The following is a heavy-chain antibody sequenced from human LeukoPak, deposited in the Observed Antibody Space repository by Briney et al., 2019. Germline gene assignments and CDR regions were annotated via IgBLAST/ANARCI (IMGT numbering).Heavy chain of an antibody. D-gene: IGHD2-2*01. CDR2: IYHAGTT. CDR1: GASISSSNW. Sequence: PSETLSLTCAVSGASISSSNWWSWARQPPGKVLEWIGEIYHAGTTNYNPSLKSRITISVDNSRSQFPLKLTPVTAADTAVYFCLRIYWSSTSCHYFDYWGQGTLVTVSS. V-gene: IGHV4-4*02. J-gene: IGHJ4*02. CDR3: LRIYWSSTSCHYFDY.